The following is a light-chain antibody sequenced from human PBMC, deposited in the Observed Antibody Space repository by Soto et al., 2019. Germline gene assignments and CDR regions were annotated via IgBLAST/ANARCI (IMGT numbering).Light chain of an antibody. CDR3: QQYDIPPIT. J-gene: IGKJ5*01. Sequence: IQMTPSPASLFASLGASVPITCQATQDINIYLNWYQQKPGKAPNLLIYDASNLEIGVPSRFSGSGSGTHFTFTISSLQTEDIGTYYCQQYDIPPITFGRGTRLEIK. CDR2: DAS. V-gene: IGKV1-33*01. CDR1: QDINIY.